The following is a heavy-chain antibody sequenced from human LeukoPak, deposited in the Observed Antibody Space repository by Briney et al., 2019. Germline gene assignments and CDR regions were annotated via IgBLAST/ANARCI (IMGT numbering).Heavy chain of an antibody. CDR2: IYYSGST. CDR1: GGSISSYY. Sequence: SETLSLTCTVSGGSISSYYWSWIRQPPGEGLEWIGYIYYSGSTDYNPSLKSRVTISVDTSKNQFSLKLSSVTAADTAVYYCAGYGIVGATSLPNAFDIWGQGTMVTVSS. J-gene: IGHJ3*02. D-gene: IGHD1-26*01. V-gene: IGHV4-59*08. CDR3: AGYGIVGATSLPNAFDI.